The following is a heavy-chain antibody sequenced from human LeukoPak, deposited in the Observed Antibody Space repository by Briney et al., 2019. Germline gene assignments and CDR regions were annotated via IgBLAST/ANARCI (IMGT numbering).Heavy chain of an antibody. CDR1: GFSLEDYA. D-gene: IGHD3-9*01. J-gene: IGHJ3*01. CDR3: IKDMGFDLLKDAFHV. CDR2: ISWDSGSQ. V-gene: IGHV3-9*01. Sequence: GRSLRLSCVGSGFSLEDYAMHWVRQVPGKGLEWVSSISWDSGSQAYTDSVKGRFTISRDNDKNSLYPQMNSLRLEDTAFYYCIKDMGFDLLKDAFHVWGQGTLVNVSS.